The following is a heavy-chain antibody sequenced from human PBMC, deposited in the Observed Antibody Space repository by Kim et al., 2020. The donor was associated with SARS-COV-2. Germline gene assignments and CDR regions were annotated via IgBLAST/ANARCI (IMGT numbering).Heavy chain of an antibody. D-gene: IGHD3-3*01. V-gene: IGHV3-33*01. CDR1: GFTFSSYG. CDR2: IWYDGSNK. Sequence: GGSLRLSCAASGFTFSSYGMHWVRQAPGKGLEWVAVIWYDGSNKYYADSVKGRFTISRDNSKTTLYLQMNSLRAEDTAVYYCAREGYYDFWSGYLSPLPYYYYGMDVWGQGTTVTVSS. J-gene: IGHJ6*02. CDR3: AREGYYDFWSGYLSPLPYYYYGMDV.